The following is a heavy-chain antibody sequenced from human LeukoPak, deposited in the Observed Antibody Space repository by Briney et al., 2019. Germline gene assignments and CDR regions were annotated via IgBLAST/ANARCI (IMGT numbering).Heavy chain of an antibody. V-gene: IGHV4-61*02. CDR2: IYTSGST. J-gene: IGHJ3*02. CDR1: GYSISSGYY. CDR3: ARDPDSRDAFDI. D-gene: IGHD1-14*01. Sequence: SETLSLTCTVSGYSISSGYYWSWIRQPAGKGLEWIGRIYTSGSTNYNPSLKSRVTISVDTSKNQFSLKLSSVTAADTAVYYCARDPDSRDAFDIWGQGTMVTVSS.